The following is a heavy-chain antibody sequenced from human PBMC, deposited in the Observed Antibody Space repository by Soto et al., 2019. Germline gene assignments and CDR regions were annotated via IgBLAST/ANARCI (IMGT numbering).Heavy chain of an antibody. CDR1: GFTFSSHA. D-gene: IGHD6-19*01. J-gene: IGHJ4*02. CDR2: ITGSGASS. V-gene: IGHV3-23*01. Sequence: EVQLLESGGGLVQPGGSLRLSCAVSGFTFSSHAMSWVRQAPGKGLECVSSITGSGASSYYADSVKGRFTISRDKSKNTLYLQMNSLRAEDTAVYYCANDLQFSGWLSAQTFDYWGQGTQVTVSS. CDR3: ANDLQFSGWLSAQTFDY.